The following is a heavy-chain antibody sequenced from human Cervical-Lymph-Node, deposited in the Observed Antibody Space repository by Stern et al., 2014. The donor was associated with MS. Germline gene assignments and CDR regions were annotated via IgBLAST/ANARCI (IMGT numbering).Heavy chain of an antibody. V-gene: IGHV4-30-4*08. CDR1: GGSINNGDSY. Sequence: QVQLQESGPGLVKPSQTLSLTCTVSGGSINNGDSYWSWVRQPPGKGLEWLGYIYYSGATYYNPSLKGRLTISVDTSKRHFSLKLTSVTAADTAVYYCARELSGMYGMDVWGQGTTVTVSS. D-gene: IGHD1-1*01. CDR2: IYYSGAT. J-gene: IGHJ6*02. CDR3: ARELSGMYGMDV.